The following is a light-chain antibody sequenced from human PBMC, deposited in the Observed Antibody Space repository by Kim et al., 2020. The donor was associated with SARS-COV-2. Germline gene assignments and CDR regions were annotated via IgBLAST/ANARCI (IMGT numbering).Light chain of an antibody. Sequence: DIQMTQSPSSLSASVGDRVTITCRASQDISRYLNWYQQKPGKAPKLLIYTASSLQSGVPSRFTGSGSETDFTLTISSLQPEDFATYICQQTYSASRTFGQGTKMYIK. CDR1: QDISRY. J-gene: IGKJ1*01. CDR2: TAS. CDR3: QQTYSASRT. V-gene: IGKV1-39*01.